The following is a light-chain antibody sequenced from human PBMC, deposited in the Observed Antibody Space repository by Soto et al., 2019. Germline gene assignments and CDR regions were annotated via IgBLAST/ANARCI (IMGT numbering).Light chain of an antibody. CDR3: QQYDNFPI. CDR2: DAS. J-gene: IGKJ3*01. Sequence: DIQMTQSPSSLSASVGDRVTITCQASRDISNYLNWYQQKPGKAPKLLIYDASNLETGVPSRFSGSRSGTEFTFTISSLQPEDTATYFCQQYDNFPIFGPGTKVDIK. CDR1: RDISNY. V-gene: IGKV1-33*01.